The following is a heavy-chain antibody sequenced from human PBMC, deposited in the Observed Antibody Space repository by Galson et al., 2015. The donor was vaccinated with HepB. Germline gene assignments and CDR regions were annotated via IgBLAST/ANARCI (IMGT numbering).Heavy chain of an antibody. D-gene: IGHD3-22*01. J-gene: IGHJ3*02. CDR1: GYSFTSYW. Sequence: QSGAEVKKPGESLRISCKGSGYSFTSYWISWVRQMPGKGLEWMGRIDPSDSYTNYSPSFQGHVTISADKSISTAYLQWSSLKASDTAMYYCARLMYYYDSSGYYPYAFDIWGQGTMVTVSS. CDR3: ARLMYYYDSSGYYPYAFDI. V-gene: IGHV5-10-1*01. CDR2: IDPSDSYT.